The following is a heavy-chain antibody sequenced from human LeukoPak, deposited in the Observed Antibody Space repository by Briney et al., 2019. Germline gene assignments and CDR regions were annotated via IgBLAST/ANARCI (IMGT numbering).Heavy chain of an antibody. D-gene: IGHD3-9*01. Sequence: SETLSLTCAVYGGSFSGYYWSWIRQPPGKGLEWIGEINHSGSTNYNPSLKSRVTISVDTSKNQFSLKLSSVTAAETAVYYCARCTTYYDISTGYLAPGGEHFDHWGQGTLVTVSS. CDR2: INHSGST. J-gene: IGHJ4*02. CDR3: ARCTTYYDISTGYLAPGGEHFDH. CDR1: GGSFSGYY. V-gene: IGHV4-34*01.